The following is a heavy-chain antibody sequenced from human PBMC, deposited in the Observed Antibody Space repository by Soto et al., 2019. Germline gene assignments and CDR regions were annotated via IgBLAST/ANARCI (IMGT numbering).Heavy chain of an antibody. J-gene: IGHJ4*02. CDR3: ARAPTTFYYDSSGYHVVFDY. CDR2: IDWDDGK. V-gene: IGHV2-70*11. D-gene: IGHD3-22*01. CDR1: GLSLSVSRMC. Sequence: SGPTPVYPTRTLTLTCTFSGLSLSVSRMCVSWIRQPPGKALEWLARIDWDDGKYYSTSLKTRLTISKDTSKNQVVLTMTNMDPVDTATYYCARAPTTFYYDSSGYHVVFDYWGQGALVTVSS.